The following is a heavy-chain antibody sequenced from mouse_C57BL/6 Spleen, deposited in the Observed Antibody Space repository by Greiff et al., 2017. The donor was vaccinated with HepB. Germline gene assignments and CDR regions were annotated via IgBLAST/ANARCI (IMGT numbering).Heavy chain of an antibody. J-gene: IGHJ4*01. V-gene: IGHV14-2*01. CDR2: IDPEDGET. D-gene: IGHD2-5*01. Sequence: VQLQQSGAELVKPGASVKLSCTASGFNIKDYYMHWVKQRTEQGLEWIGRIDPEDGETKYAPTFQGKATITADTSSNTAYLQLSSLTSEDTAVYYCALAYYSNPYYAMDYWGQGTSVTVSS. CDR1: GFNIKDYY. CDR3: ALAYYSNPYYAMDY.